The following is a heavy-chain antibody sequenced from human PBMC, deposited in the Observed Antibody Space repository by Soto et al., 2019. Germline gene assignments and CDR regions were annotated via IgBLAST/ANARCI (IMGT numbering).Heavy chain of an antibody. CDR3: AKVFYYYDSSGYYYFDY. CDR2: ISGSGSTI. CDR1: GFTFSSYA. J-gene: IGHJ4*02. D-gene: IGHD3-22*01. Sequence: GGSLRLSCAASGFTFSSYAVSWVRQAPGKGPEWISSISGSGSTIYYADSVKGRFTISRDNSKNTLYLQMSSLRAEDTAVYYCAKVFYYYDSSGYYYFDYWGQGTLVTV. V-gene: IGHV3-23*01.